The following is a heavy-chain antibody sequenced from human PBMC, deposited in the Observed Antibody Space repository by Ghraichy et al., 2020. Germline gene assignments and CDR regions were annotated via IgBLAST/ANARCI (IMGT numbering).Heavy chain of an antibody. CDR3: ARSLPRITMIVVVIRRSHGWFDP. D-gene: IGHD3-22*01. J-gene: IGHJ5*02. CDR1: GGSFSGYY. CDR2: INHSGST. V-gene: IGHV4-34*01. Sequence: SETLSLTCAVYGGSFSGYYWSWIRQPPGKGLEWIGEINHSGSTNYNPSLKSRVTISVDTSKNQFSLKLSSVTAADTAVYYCARSLPRITMIVVVIRRSHGWFDPWGQGTLVTVSS.